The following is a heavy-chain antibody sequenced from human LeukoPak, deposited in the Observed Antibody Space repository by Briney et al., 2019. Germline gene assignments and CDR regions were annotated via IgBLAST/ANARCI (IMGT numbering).Heavy chain of an antibody. V-gene: IGHV1-69*04. CDR3: AACSTSCYTTYRHDY. D-gene: IGHD2-2*02. J-gene: IGHJ4*02. CDR1: GGTFSSYA. Sequence: SVKVSCKASGGTFSSYAISWVRQAPGQGLEWMGRIIPILGIANYAQKFQGRVTITADKSTSTAYMELSSLRSEDTAVYYCAACSTSCYTTYRHDYWGQGTLVTVSS. CDR2: IIPILGIA.